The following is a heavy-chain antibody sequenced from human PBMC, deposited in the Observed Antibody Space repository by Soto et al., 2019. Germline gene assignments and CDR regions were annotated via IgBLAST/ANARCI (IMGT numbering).Heavy chain of an antibody. CDR3: ARERVSGFDI. CDR1: GGTFSSYA. J-gene: IGHJ3*02. CDR2: IIPIFGTA. V-gene: IGHV1-69*06. Sequence: SVKVSFKASGGTFSSYAISWVRQAPGQGLEWMGGIIPIFGTANYAQKFQGRVTITADKSISTAYMELSSLRSEDTAVYYCARERVSGFDIWGQGTMVTVSS. D-gene: IGHD1-26*01.